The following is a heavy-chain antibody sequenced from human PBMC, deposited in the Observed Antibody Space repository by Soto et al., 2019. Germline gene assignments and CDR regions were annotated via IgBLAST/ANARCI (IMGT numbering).Heavy chain of an antibody. D-gene: IGHD7-27*01. CDR3: AREWGLLPYYVMNV. J-gene: IGHJ6*02. Sequence: SETLSLTCIVSGDSVTSGSYYWTWLRQPPGKGLEWTGYISYTGRTKYNPSLQSRVTISVDTSKNDFSLNLSSVTAADTAVYFCAREWGLLPYYVMNVWGHGTAVTSP. V-gene: IGHV4-61*03. CDR2: ISYTGRT. CDR1: GDSVTSGSYY.